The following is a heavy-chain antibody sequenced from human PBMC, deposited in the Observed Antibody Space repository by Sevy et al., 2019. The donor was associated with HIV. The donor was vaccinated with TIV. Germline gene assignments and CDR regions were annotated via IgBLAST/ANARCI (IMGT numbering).Heavy chain of an antibody. Sequence: GGSLRLSCAASGFSFSMYWMHWVRQAPGKGLEWVSHTRKGGSVIDYADSVKGRFTISRDDAKNTLYLQMNSLRAEDTAIYYCAREDSYPTDAFDVWGQGTMVTVSS. CDR1: GFSFSMYW. J-gene: IGHJ3*01. CDR3: AREDSYPTDAFDV. CDR2: TRKGGSVI. V-gene: IGHV3-74*01. D-gene: IGHD1-26*01.